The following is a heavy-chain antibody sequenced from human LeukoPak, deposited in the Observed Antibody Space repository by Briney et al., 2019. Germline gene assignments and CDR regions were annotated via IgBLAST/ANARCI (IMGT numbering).Heavy chain of an antibody. V-gene: IGHV3-30-3*01. J-gene: IGHJ4*02. CDR3: AYLGLSSDWNDVPGPQIDY. Sequence: GGSLRLSCAASGFTFSSYAMHWVRQAPGKGLEWVAVISYDGSNKYYADSVKGRFTISRDDSKSTVYLQMNSLRAEDTALYYCAYLGLSSDWNDVPGPQIDYWGQGTLVTVSS. D-gene: IGHD1-1*01. CDR2: ISYDGSNK. CDR1: GFTFSSYA.